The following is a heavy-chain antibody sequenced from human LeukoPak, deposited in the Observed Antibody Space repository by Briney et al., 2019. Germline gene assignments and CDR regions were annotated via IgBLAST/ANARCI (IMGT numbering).Heavy chain of an antibody. CDR3: STSLSSGYYIDY. CDR1: GFTFSNYG. CDR2: IKSKIDGGTI. Sequence: PGGSLRLSCAASGFTFSNYGMHWVRQAPGKGLEWVGRIKSKIDGGTIDYAAPVKGRFTISRDDSKNMFYLQMTSLKTEDTAVYYCSTSLSSGYYIDYWGQGTLVTVSS. V-gene: IGHV3-15*01. J-gene: IGHJ4*02. D-gene: IGHD3-22*01.